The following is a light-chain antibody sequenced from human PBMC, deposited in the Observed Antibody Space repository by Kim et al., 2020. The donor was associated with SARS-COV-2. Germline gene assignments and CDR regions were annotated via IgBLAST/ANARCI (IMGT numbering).Light chain of an antibody. CDR3: QASDSSTEV. CDR2: RDS. J-gene: IGLJ1*01. V-gene: IGLV3-1*01. CDR1: KLGVEY. Sequence: SYELTQPPSVSVSPGQTASISCSGDKLGVEYVSWFQHKPGQSPLLVIYRDSKRPSGIPERFSGSNSGNTATLTITGTQAMDEADYYCQASDSSTEVFGTGTKVTVL.